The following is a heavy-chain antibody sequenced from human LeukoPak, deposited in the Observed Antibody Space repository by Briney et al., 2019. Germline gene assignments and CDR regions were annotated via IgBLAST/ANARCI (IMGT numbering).Heavy chain of an antibody. V-gene: IGHV4-59*01. CDR3: ARHGYSSGSLAWFDP. Sequence: SETLSLTCTVSGGSISSFYWSWIRQPPGKGLEWIGYIYYSGSANYNPSLKSRVTISVDTSKNQFSLKLSSVTAADTAVYYCARHGYSSGSLAWFDPWGQGTQVTVSS. CDR2: IYYSGSA. J-gene: IGHJ5*02. CDR1: GGSISSFY. D-gene: IGHD6-19*01.